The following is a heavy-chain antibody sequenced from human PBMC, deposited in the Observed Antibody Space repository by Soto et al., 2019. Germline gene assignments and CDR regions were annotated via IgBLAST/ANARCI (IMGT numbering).Heavy chain of an antibody. CDR3: ARVPMWQLGGRPGYFDY. V-gene: IGHV4-31*03. CDR2: IYYSGST. D-gene: IGHD6-6*01. Sequence: QVQLQESGPGLVKPSQTLSLTCTVSGGSISSGGYYWSWIRQHPGKGLEWIGYIYYSGSTYYNPSLKSRVTISVDTSKIQFSLKLSSVTAADTAVYYCARVPMWQLGGRPGYFDYWGQGTLVTVSS. J-gene: IGHJ4*02. CDR1: GGSISSGGYY.